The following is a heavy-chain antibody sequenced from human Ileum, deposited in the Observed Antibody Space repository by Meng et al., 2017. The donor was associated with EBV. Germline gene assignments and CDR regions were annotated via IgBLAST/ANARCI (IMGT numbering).Heavy chain of an antibody. CDR2: VVYSGTT. J-gene: IGHJ4*02. CDR1: GGSISSSSYY. CDR3: ARHHHSPTFDY. V-gene: IGHV4-39*01. Sequence: QRQRQESGPGLVKPSETLSLPCTVSGGSISSSSYYWAWIRQPPGEGLEWIGSVVYSGTTYYTSSLKSRVSISVDTSKNQFSLKLSSVTAADTAVYYCARHHHSPTFDYWGQGTLVTVSS. D-gene: IGHD1-14*01.